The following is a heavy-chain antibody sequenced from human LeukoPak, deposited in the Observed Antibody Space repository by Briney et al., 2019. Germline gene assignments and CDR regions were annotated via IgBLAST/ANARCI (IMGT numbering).Heavy chain of an antibody. J-gene: IGHJ4*02. CDR1: GGSISSYY. D-gene: IGHD3-22*01. V-gene: IGHV4-59*01. CDR3: ARGSPYSSGYNDY. Sequence: PSETLSLTCTVSGGSISSYYWSWIRQPPGKGLEWIGYIYYSGSTNYNPSLKSRVTISVDTSKNQFSLKLSSVTAADTAVYYCARGSPYSSGYNDYWGQGTLVTVSS. CDR2: IYYSGST.